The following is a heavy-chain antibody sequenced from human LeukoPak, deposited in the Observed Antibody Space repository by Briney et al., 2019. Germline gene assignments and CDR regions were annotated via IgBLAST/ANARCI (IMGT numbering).Heavy chain of an antibody. Sequence: GGSLRLSCAASGFTFDDYGMSWVRQAPGKGLEWVSVIYSGGSTYYADSVKGRFTISRHNSKNTLYLQMNSLRAEDTAVYYCARGRGFDPWGQGTLVTVSS. CDR2: IYSGGST. CDR3: ARGRGFDP. CDR1: GFTFDDYG. J-gene: IGHJ5*02. V-gene: IGHV3-53*04.